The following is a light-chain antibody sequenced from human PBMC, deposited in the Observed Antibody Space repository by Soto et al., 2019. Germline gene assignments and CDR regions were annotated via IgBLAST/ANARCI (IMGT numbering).Light chain of an antibody. CDR2: KAS. CDR3: QQYNSYSVT. V-gene: IGKV1-5*03. CDR1: QTISSW. Sequence: IKRTQSPSSLSSSLGDICPSPCWASQTISSWLAWYQQKPGTAPKLLIYKASTLKSGVPSRFSGSGSGTEFTLVISSLRPDDFATYYCQQYNSYSVTFGQGTKVDI. J-gene: IGKJ1*01.